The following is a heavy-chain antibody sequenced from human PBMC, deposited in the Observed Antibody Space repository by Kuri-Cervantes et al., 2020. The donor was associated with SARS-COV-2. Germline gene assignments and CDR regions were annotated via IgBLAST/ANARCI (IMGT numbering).Heavy chain of an antibody. CDR1: GGPISSYY. CDR2: INHSGST. V-gene: IGHV4-34*01. CDR3: ARNRVVSPSRFQH. Sequence: SETLSLTCTVSGGPISSYYWSWIRQPPGKGLEWIGEINHSGSTNYNPSLKSRVTISVDTSKNQFCLKLSSVTAADTAVYYCARNRVVSPSRFQHWGQGTLVTVSS. D-gene: IGHD4-23*01. J-gene: IGHJ1*01.